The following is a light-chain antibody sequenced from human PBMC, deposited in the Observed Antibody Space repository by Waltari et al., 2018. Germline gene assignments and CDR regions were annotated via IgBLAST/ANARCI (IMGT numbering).Light chain of an antibody. CDR2: AAS. V-gene: IGKV1-27*01. J-gene: IGKJ1*01. Sequence: DIQMTQSPSSLSASVGDRVTITCRASQDISNSLAWYQQKPGTVPNRLIFAASTLQSGVSSRFSGSGSGTDFTLTLSTLQPEDVATYYCQKYNSAPWTFGQGTKVEVK. CDR3: QKYNSAPWT. CDR1: QDISNS.